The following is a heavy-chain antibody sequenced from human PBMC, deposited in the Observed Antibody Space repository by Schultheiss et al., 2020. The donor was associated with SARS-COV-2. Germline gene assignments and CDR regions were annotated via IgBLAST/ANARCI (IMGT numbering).Heavy chain of an antibody. CDR1: GGSISGNN. J-gene: IGHJ4*02. D-gene: IGHD6-6*01. V-gene: IGHV4-59*08. CDR3: ARNFASSSSPDS. Sequence: SETLSLTCTVSGGSISGNNWSWIRQPPGRGLEYIGSIYYTGNSNYNPSLKSRVTISIDTSKNQFSLNLNSVTAADTAVYYCARNFASSSSPDSWGQGILVTVSS. CDR2: IYYTGNS.